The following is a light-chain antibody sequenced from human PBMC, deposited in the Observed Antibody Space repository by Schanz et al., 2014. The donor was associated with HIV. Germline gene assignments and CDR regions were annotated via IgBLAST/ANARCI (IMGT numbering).Light chain of an antibody. CDR3: QYFGNSGGT. CDR2: GAS. J-gene: IGKJ4*01. Sequence: EIVLTQSPGTLSLSPGERATLSCRASQSVGSNVAWYQQRPGQSPRLLIYGASSRATGIPDRFSGSGSGTDFTLTISRLEPEDFAVYYCQYFGNSGGTFGGGTKVEIK. CDR1: QSVGSN. V-gene: IGKV3-20*01.